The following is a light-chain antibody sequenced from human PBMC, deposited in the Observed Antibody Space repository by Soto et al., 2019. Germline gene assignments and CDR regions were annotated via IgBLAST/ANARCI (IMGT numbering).Light chain of an antibody. CDR1: RRISSY. CDR3: QQRDNWPWT. Sequence: ETFLTQSPATLSLSPGDRATLSCRASRRISSYLAWYQQKAGQAPRLLIYDASNRAAGTPARFSGSGSGTDFTLTISSLEPEDFAVYSCQQRDNWPWTFGQGTKVEI. V-gene: IGKV3-11*01. CDR2: DAS. J-gene: IGKJ1*01.